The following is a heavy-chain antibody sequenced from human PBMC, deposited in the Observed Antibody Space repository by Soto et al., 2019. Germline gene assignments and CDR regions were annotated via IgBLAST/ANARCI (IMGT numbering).Heavy chain of an antibody. CDR2: ISSSSSYI. CDR1: GFTFSSYS. J-gene: IGHJ6*02. Sequence: EVQLVESGGGLVKPGGSLRLSCAASGFTFSSYSMNWVRQAPGKGLEWVSSISSSSSYIYYADSVKGRFTISRDNAKNSLYLQMNSLRAEDTAVYYCARDVTPYYYYGMDVWGQGTTVTVSS. V-gene: IGHV3-21*01. CDR3: ARDVTPYYYYGMDV. D-gene: IGHD2-21*02.